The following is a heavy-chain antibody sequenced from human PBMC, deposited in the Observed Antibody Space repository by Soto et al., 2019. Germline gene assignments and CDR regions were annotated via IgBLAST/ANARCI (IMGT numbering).Heavy chain of an antibody. V-gene: IGHV4-38-2*02. CDR3: ARDGAAAGTGYYYYGMDV. CDR2: IYHNGRT. D-gene: IGHD6-13*01. CDR1: GYSISSVYY. Sequence: SETLSLTCAVSGYSISSVYYWGWIRQPPGQGPEWIGTIYHNGRTYYNPSLNSRVTMSVDTSKNQFSLRLSSVTAADTAVYYCARDGAAAGTGYYYYGMDVWGQGTTVTVS. J-gene: IGHJ6*02.